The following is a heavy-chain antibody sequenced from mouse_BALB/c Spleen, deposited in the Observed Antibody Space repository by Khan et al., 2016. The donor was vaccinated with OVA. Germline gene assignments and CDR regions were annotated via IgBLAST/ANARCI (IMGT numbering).Heavy chain of an antibody. Sequence: EVKLMESGGDLVKPGGSLKLSCAASGFTFSTYGMSWVRQTPDKRLEWVATVSTGGGYTSYPDSVKGRFTISRDNAKNTLYLQMSGLKSEDTAMFYCTRLAYYYDSEGFAYWGQGTLVTVSA. D-gene: IGHD1-1*01. CDR2: VSTGGGYT. CDR3: TRLAYYYDSEGFAY. J-gene: IGHJ3*01. V-gene: IGHV5-6*01. CDR1: GFTFSTYG.